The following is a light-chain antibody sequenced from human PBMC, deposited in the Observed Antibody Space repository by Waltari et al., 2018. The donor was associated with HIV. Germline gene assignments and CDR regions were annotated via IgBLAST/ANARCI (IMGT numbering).Light chain of an antibody. V-gene: IGLV2-14*01. Sequence: QSALTQPASVSGSPGQSITISCTGTSSDVGGYNSVSWYQRHPGKAPKLMIYEVSNRPAGVSNRVSGSKACNTASQTISGLQAEDEADYYCSSYTSSSTVVFGGGTKLTVL. CDR1: SSDVGGYNS. J-gene: IGLJ2*01. CDR2: EVS. CDR3: SSYTSSSTVV.